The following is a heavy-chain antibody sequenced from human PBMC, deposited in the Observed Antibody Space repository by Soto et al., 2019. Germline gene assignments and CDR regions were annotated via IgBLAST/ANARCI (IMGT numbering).Heavy chain of an antibody. CDR3: AKDPILTTPTSFAP. CDR2: ISGRGDAT. D-gene: IGHD3-9*01. J-gene: IGHJ5*02. Sequence: PGGSLRLSCAASGFSFSRYLMTWVRQTPGQGLEWVLSISGRGDATYYTDSVKGRSTISRDNSKNTLSLQMNSLGADETAVYYWAKDPILTTPTSFAPWGQGTLGTVS. V-gene: IGHV3-23*01. CDR1: GFSFSRYL.